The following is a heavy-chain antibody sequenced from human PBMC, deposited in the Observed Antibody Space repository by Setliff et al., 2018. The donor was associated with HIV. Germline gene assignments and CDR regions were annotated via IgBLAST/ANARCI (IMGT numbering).Heavy chain of an antibody. CDR2: IYWNNNK. CDR1: GFSLSTSGVG. V-gene: IGHV2-5*01. J-gene: IGHJ4*02. Sequence: VSGPTLVNPTQTLTLTCTFSGFSLSTSGVGVGWIRQPPGKALEWLGVIYWNNNKYYRPSLGSRLTVTRDASKNQVVLTMTNTDPLDTATYFCAHTPVSRNQYFFDYWGQGTLVTVSS. D-gene: IGHD3-9*01. CDR3: AHTPVSRNQYFFDY.